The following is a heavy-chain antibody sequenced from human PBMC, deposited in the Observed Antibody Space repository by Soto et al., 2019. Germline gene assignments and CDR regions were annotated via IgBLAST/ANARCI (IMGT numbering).Heavy chain of an antibody. Sequence: GGSLRLSCAASGFTFSSYSMNWVRQAPGKGLEWVSSISSSSSYIYYAGSVKGRFTISRDNAKNSLYLQMNSLRAEDTAVYYCARGTTLDYWGQGTLVTVSS. CDR2: ISSSSSYI. D-gene: IGHD1-1*01. CDR3: ARGTTLDY. CDR1: GFTFSSYS. J-gene: IGHJ4*02. V-gene: IGHV3-21*01.